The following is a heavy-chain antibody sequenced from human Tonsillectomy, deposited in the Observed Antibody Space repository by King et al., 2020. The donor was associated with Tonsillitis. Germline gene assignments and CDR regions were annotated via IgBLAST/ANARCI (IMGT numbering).Heavy chain of an antibody. D-gene: IGHD3-9*01. CDR1: GYTFTGYY. Sequence: QLVQSGAEVKKPGASVKVSCKASGYTFTGYYLHWVRQAPGQGLEWMGWINPNSGGTSYAQKFQGRVTMTRDTSISTPYMVLTRLRSDDTAVDYCARSILTGSHLLVYWGQGTLVPVSS. V-gene: IGHV1-2*02. CDR2: INPNSGGT. CDR3: ARSILTGSHLLVY. J-gene: IGHJ4*02.